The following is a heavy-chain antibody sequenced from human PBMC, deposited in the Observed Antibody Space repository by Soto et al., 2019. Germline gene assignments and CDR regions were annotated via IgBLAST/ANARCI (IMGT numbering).Heavy chain of an antibody. CDR2: ISYDGNNE. V-gene: IGHV3-30*03. J-gene: IGHJ6*02. Sequence: GGSLRLSCAASGFTFSSYAMSWVRQAPGKGPEWVAVISYDGNNEYYADSVEGRFSISRDNSQNTLYLQMNSLTPQDTAVYYCARGHEYRVIYYYYGMDVWGQGTTVTVS. D-gene: IGHD6-6*01. CDR3: ARGHEYRVIYYYYGMDV. CDR1: GFTFSSYA.